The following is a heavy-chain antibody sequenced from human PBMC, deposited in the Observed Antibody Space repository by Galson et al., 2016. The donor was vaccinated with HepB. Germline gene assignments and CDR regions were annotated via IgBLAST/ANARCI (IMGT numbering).Heavy chain of an antibody. J-gene: IGHJ4*02. CDR3: VHRPLPSGNFDY. D-gene: IGHD1-26*01. V-gene: IGHV2-5*02. CDR2: IYWDDDK. CDR1: GFSLSTTRVG. Sequence: LVKPTQTLTLTCTFSGFSLSTTRVGVGWIRQPPGKALEWLGVIYWDDDKRYSPSLRTRLTITKDTSKNQAVLKMTNMDPVDTGTYYCVHRPLPSGNFDYWGQGTLVTVSA.